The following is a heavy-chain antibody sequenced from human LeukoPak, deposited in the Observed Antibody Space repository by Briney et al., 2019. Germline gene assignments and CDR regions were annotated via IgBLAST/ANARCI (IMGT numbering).Heavy chain of an antibody. D-gene: IGHD3-10*01. CDR1: GITFSRAG. J-gene: IGHJ4*02. V-gene: IGHV3-30*02. CDR3: AKDRGGHDLDY. Sequence: GGSLRLSCAASGITFSRAGMHWVRQAPGKGLEWVAFIWYDGNKITYADSVKGRFTISRDNSKDTVYLQMNSLRAEDTAVYYCAKDRGGHDLDYWGQGILVTVSS. CDR2: IWYDGNKI.